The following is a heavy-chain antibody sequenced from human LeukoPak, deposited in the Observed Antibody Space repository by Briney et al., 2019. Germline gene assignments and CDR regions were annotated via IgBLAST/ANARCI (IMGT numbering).Heavy chain of an antibody. D-gene: IGHD2-2*01. Sequence: KPSQTLSLTCAVSSGSISSGGYSWSWIRQPPGKGLEWIGYIYHSGSTYYNPSLKSRVTISVDRSKNQFSLKLSSVTAADTAVYYCARGVGAAISGRGLWFDPWGQGTLVTVSS. J-gene: IGHJ5*02. CDR3: ARGVGAAISGRGLWFDP. CDR1: SGSISSGGYS. V-gene: IGHV4-30-2*01. CDR2: IYHSGST.